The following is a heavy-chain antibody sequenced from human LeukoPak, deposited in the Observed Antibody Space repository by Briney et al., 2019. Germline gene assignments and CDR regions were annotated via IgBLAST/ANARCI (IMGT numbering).Heavy chain of an antibody. V-gene: IGHV3-30*04. J-gene: IGHJ4*02. CDR1: GFTFSSYA. Sequence: GGSLRLSCAASGFTFSSYAMYWVGQAPGKGLEWVAVISYDGSDKFYADSVKGRFTISRDSSKNTLYLQMNSLRAEDTAVYYCAKGPKQLLVGSRGYYFDYWGQGTLVTVSS. D-gene: IGHD6-13*01. CDR2: ISYDGSDK. CDR3: AKGPKQLLVGSRGYYFDY.